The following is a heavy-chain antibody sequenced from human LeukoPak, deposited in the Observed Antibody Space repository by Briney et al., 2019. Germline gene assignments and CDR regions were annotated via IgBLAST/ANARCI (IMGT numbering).Heavy chain of an antibody. CDR2: INNGGTST. Sequence: GRSLRLSCAASGFTFSSYWMHWVRQAPGKGLVWVSRINNGGTSTDYADSVKGRFTISRDNAKNTLSLQMNSLRAEDTAVYYCARGYCSGGSCPPRAFDIWGQGTMVTVSS. CDR1: GFTFSSYW. V-gene: IGHV3-74*01. J-gene: IGHJ3*02. CDR3: ARGYCSGGSCPPRAFDI. D-gene: IGHD2-15*01.